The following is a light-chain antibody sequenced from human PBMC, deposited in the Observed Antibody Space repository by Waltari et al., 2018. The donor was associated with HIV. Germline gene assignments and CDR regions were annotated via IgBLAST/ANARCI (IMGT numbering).Light chain of an antibody. CDR3: GSRDSAGSSFG. CDR2: GKN. Sequence: SADLTQDPGVSVALGQAVRMPCQGDSLRTSYAAWYQQKPGEARILDVYGKNNRPAGIPDRFSGSTSGNTASLTITGAQAVDEADYYCGSRDSAGSSFGFGPGTKVTVL. J-gene: IGLJ1*01. CDR1: SLRTSY. V-gene: IGLV3-19*01.